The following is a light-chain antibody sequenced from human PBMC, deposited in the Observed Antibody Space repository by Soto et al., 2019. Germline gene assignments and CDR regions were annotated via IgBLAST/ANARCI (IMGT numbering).Light chain of an antibody. J-gene: IGLJ1*01. Sequence: QSVLAQPPSVYAAPGQKVTISCSGSSSNIGNNYVSWYQQLPGTAPKVLIYDNNKRPSGIPDRFSGSKSGTSATLGITGLQTGDEADYYCGTWDSNSYVFGTGTKVTVL. CDR1: SSNIGNNY. CDR2: DNN. V-gene: IGLV1-51*01. CDR3: GTWDSNSYV.